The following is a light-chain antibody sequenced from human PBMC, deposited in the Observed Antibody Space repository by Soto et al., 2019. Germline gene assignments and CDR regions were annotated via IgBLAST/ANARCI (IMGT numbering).Light chain of an antibody. CDR1: SGSIGSSY. CDR3: QSYDTSNPLV. CDR2: EDN. Sequence: NFMLTQPHSVSESQGKTVTISCTRSSGSIGSSYVQWYQQRPGSSPTTVIFEDNQRPTGVPVRFSGSIDSSSNSASLVISGLRTEYEADSYCQSYDTSNPLVFGGGTKVTVL. J-gene: IGLJ3*02. V-gene: IGLV6-57*01.